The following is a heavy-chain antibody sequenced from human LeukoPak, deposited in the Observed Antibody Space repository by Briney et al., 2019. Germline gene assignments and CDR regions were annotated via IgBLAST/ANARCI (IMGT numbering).Heavy chain of an antibody. CDR1: GFTFSSYS. CDR2: ISSSSSTI. Sequence: GGSLRLSCAASGFTFSSYSMNWVRQAPGKGLERVSYISSSSSTIYYADSVKGRFTISRDNAKNSLYLQMNSLRAEDTAVYYCARDGTYDFWSGYYPNLYYYYYGMDVWGQGTTVTVSS. CDR3: ARDGTYDFWSGYYPNLYYYYYGMDV. V-gene: IGHV3-48*01. D-gene: IGHD3-3*01. J-gene: IGHJ6*02.